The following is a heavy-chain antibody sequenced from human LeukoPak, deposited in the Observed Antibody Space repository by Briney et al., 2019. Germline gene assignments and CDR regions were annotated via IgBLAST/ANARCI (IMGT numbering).Heavy chain of an antibody. CDR2: FDPDAGQT. D-gene: IGHD2-15*01. CDR1: GYTFTELA. Sequence: ASVKVPCKVSGYTFTELAMHWVRQAPGKGLEWLGGFDPDAGQTIYGQKFQGRLTMTEDTSADTAFMDLSSLRSEDTAVYYCATQVCRGNSCYSSLDFWGQGTLVTVSS. V-gene: IGHV1-24*01. CDR3: ATQVCRGNSCYSSLDF. J-gene: IGHJ4*02.